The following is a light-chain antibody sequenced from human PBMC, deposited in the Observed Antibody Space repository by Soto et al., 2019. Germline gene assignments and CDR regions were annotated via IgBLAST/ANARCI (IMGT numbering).Light chain of an antibody. CDR3: QQYGGSPPYT. CDR2: TTS. J-gene: IGKJ2*01. CDR1: QSVDSRH. V-gene: IGKV3-20*01. Sequence: EIVLTQSPGTLSLSPGERATLSCRASQSVDSRHLAWYQQKPGRAPRLLIYTTSTRAAGVPDRFSGSGSGTDFTLTISRLEPEDFAVYYCQQYGGSPPYTFGQGTKLDIK.